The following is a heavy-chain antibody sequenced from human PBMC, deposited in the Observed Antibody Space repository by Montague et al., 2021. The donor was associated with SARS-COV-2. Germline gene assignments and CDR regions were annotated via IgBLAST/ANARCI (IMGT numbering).Heavy chain of an antibody. CDR2: IYSNDEK. CDR1: GFSPSTPNVG. CDR3: AHLIRYYDIFTGIPFDY. Sequence: VKHTQTLTLTCTFPGFSPSTPNVGVGWIRQPPGKALEWVAVIYSNDEKRYSPSLRNRLTITKDTAKNQVVLSLTYVDPVDTATYYCAHLIRYYDIFTGIPFDYWGQGSQVTVSS. J-gene: IGHJ4*02. V-gene: IGHV2-5*01. D-gene: IGHD3-9*01.